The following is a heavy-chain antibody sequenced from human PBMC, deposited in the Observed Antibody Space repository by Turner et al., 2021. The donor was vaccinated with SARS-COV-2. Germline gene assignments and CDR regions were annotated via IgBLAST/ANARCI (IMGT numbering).Heavy chain of an antibody. CDR2: ISGSGGST. CDR1: RFTFDGSA. D-gene: IGHD2-15*01. J-gene: IGHJ5*01. Sequence: EVQLFVSGVRLVQPGGSLRLPYAASRFTFDGSAMSWVRQAPGKGLEWVSAISGSGGSTDYADPVKGRFTISRDNSKNTLYLQRNSLRAEDTAVYYCAKDGYDGIYCSGGSCYSGGVDSWGQGTLVTVSS. V-gene: IGHV3-23*01. CDR3: AKDGYDGIYCSGGSCYSGGVDS.